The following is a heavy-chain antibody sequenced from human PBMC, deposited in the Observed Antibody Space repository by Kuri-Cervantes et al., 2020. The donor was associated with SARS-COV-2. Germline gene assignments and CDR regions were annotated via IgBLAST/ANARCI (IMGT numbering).Heavy chain of an antibody. J-gene: IGHJ4*02. CDR1: GFSFRDFG. CDR2: IKSKAYGETA. V-gene: IGHV3-49*03. D-gene: IGHD3-3*01. Sequence: GGSLRLSCTPSGFSFRDFGVTWFRQAPGKGLGWVGFIKSKAYGETAEYAASVKGRFTISRDDSKTIAYLQMNSLKTEDTAVYYCTRMSTQYYDFWSGGYRDVDYWGQGTLVTVSS. CDR3: TRMSTQYYDFWSGGYRDVDY.